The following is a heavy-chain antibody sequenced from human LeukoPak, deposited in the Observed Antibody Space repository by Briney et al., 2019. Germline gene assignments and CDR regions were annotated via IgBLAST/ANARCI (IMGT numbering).Heavy chain of an antibody. CDR3: ARWWRRSKRNDFWSGYYFDY. V-gene: IGHV3-30*04. J-gene: IGHJ4*02. Sequence: GGSLRLSCAASGFTFSSYAMSWVRQAPGKGLEWVAVISYDGSNKYYADSVKGRFTISRDNSKNTLYLQMNSLRAEDTAVYYCARWWRRSKRNDFWSGYYFDYWGQGTLVTVSS. CDR2: ISYDGSNK. D-gene: IGHD3-3*01. CDR1: GFTFSSYA.